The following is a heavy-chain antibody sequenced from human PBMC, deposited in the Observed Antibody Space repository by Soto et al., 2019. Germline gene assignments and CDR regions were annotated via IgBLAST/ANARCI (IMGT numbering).Heavy chain of an antibody. Sequence: QLQLQESGPGLVKPSATLSLTCSVSGASISSRSYYWAWIRQPPGKGLEWIGNIFYSGDTYYNPSLKSRLTISVDMSQNQFSLKLTSVTAADTALYYCARLDLAYYGLDVWGQGATVIVSS. CDR2: IFYSGDT. D-gene: IGHD3-9*01. J-gene: IGHJ6*02. CDR1: GASISSRSYY. CDR3: ARLDLAYYGLDV. V-gene: IGHV4-39*01.